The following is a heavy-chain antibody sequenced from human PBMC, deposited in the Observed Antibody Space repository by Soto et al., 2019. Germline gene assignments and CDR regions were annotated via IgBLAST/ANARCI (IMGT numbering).Heavy chain of an antibody. J-gene: IGHJ6*02. V-gene: IGHV4-59*01. CDR2: IYYSGST. CDR1: GGSISSYY. Sequence: SETLSRTCTLSGGSISSYYWSWIRQPPGKGLAWIGYIYYSGSTNYNPSLKSRVTISVDTSKNQFSPKLSSVTAADTAVYYCARDCSGGSCYPYYYYGMDVWGQGTTVTVSS. CDR3: ARDCSGGSCYPYYYYGMDV. D-gene: IGHD2-15*01.